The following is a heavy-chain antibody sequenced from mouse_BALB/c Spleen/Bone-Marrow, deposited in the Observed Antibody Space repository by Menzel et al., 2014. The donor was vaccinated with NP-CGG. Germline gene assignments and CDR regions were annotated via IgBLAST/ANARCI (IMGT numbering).Heavy chain of an antibody. D-gene: IGHD2-4*01. V-gene: IGHV5-6-3*01. CDR2: INTNGGEI. Sequence: EGQRVESGGGLVQPGGSLKLSCAASGFTFSNYGMSWVRQTPDKRLEFVATINTNGGEIYYPDSVKGRFTISRDNAKNTLYLQMRSLKSEDTVMYYCARGDDYVSWFAYWGQGTLVTVSA. CDR1: GFTFSNYG. CDR3: ARGDDYVSWFAY. J-gene: IGHJ3*01.